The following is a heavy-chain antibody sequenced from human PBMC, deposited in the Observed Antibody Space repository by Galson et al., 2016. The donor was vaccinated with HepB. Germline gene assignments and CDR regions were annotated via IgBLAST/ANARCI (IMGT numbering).Heavy chain of an antibody. Sequence: SLRLSCADSGFTFSYYWMTGVRQAPGKGLEWVAVISYDGSHKSHADSAKGRFTISRDNSKNTLYLQMNSLRAEDTAVYYCAWEITAGASTRRFESWGQGTLVTVSS. CDR1: GFTFSYYW. V-gene: IGHV3-30*03. CDR3: AWEITAGASTRRFES. J-gene: IGHJ4*02. CDR2: ISYDGSHK. D-gene: IGHD1-26*01.